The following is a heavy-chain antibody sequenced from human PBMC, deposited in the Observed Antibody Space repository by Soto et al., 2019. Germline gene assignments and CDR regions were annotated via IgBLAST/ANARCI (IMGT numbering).Heavy chain of an antibody. CDR1: GYIFVNYG. V-gene: IGHV1-18*01. Sequence: QVQLVQSGDEVEKPGASAKVSCKASGYIFVNYGIAWVRQAPGQGLEWMGWISPYTGNTHSATKVQGRLTMTTDTSTSTAYMDLGSLTSDDTAVYYCVMVDNYVTPTPQDVWGQGTTVTVSS. CDR2: ISPYTGNT. D-gene: IGHD3-16*01. J-gene: IGHJ6*02. CDR3: VMVDNYVTPTPQDV.